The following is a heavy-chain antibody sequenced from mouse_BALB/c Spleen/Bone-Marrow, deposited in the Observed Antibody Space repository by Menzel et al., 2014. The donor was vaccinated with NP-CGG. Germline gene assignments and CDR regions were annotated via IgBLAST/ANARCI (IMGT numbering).Heavy chain of an antibody. CDR3: ASNNGGNYVY. CDR1: GYTFSSYW. J-gene: IGHJ2*01. D-gene: IGHD2-1*01. V-gene: IGHV1-9*01. Sequence: QVQLQQSGAELMKPGVSVKISCKATGYTFSSYWIEWLNQRPGHGLEWIGEILPESGRANYNEKFKGKATFTADTSSNTAYMQLSSLTSEDSAVYYCASNNGGNYVYWGQGTALTVSS. CDR2: ILPESGRA.